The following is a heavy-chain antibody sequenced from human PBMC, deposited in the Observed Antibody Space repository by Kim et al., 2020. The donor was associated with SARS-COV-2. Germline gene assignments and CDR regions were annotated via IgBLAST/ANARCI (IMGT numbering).Heavy chain of an antibody. CDR1: GYTFTGYY. CDR2: INPNSGGT. V-gene: IGHV1-2*02. Sequence: ASVKVSCKASGYTFTGYYMHWVRQAPGQGLEWMGWINPNSGGTNYAQKFQGRVTMTRDTSISTAYMELSRLRSDDTAVYYCARGSPRAVFNWNDPYIWFDPWGQGTLVTVSS. CDR3: ARGSPRAVFNWNDPYIWFDP. D-gene: IGHD1-1*01. J-gene: IGHJ5*02.